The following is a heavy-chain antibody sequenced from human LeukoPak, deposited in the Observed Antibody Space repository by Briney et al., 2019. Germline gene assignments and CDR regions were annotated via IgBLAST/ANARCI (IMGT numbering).Heavy chain of an antibody. J-gene: IGHJ3*02. CDR3: AKDASSSWRWGAFDI. CDR1: GFTFTTYA. V-gene: IGHV3-23*01. Sequence: GGSLRLSCAASGFTFTTYALSWVRQAPGKGLEWVSSITGSGSSTYYADSVKGRFTISRDSSKNTLYLQMNSLRAEDTAVYYCAKDASSSWRWGAFDIWGQGTMVSVSS. D-gene: IGHD6-13*01. CDR2: ITGSGSST.